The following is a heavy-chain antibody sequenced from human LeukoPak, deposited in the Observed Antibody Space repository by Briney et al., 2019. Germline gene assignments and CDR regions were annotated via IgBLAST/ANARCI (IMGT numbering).Heavy chain of an antibody. V-gene: IGHV4-34*01. CDR1: GGSFSGYY. J-gene: IGHJ4*02. D-gene: IGHD6-13*01. CDR3: ARVRSSWYGPTVLDY. CDR2: INHSGST. Sequence: PSETLSLTCAVYGGSFSGYYWSWIRQPPGKGLEWIGEINHSGSTNYNPSLKSRVTISVDTSKNQFSLKLSSVTAADTAVYYCARVRSSWYGPTVLDYWGQGTLVTVSS.